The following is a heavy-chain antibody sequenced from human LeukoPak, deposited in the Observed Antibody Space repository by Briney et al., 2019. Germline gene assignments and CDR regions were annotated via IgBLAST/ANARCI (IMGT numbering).Heavy chain of an antibody. CDR1: GYTFTSYG. CDR3: ARDLKMYYYDSSGYSDFDY. V-gene: IGHV1-18*01. J-gene: IGHJ4*02. Sequence: RASVKVSCKASGYTFTSYGISLVRQAPGQGLEWMGWISAYNGNTNYAQKLQGRVTMTTDTSTSTAYMELRSLRSDDTAVYYCARDLKMYYYDSSGYSDFDYWGQGTLVTVSS. D-gene: IGHD3-22*01. CDR2: ISAYNGNT.